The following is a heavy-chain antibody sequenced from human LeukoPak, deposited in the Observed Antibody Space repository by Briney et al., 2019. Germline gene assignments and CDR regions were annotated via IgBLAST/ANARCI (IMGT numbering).Heavy chain of an antibody. CDR2: IYYSGST. Sequence: PSETLSLTCTVSGGSISSSSYYWGWIRQPPGKGLEWIGSIYYSGSTYYNPSLKSRVTISVDTSKNQFSLKLSSVTAADTAVYYCARHAFYGDYAGYWGQGTLVTVSS. CDR3: ARHAFYGDYAGY. CDR1: GGSISSSSYY. J-gene: IGHJ4*02. D-gene: IGHD4-17*01. V-gene: IGHV4-39*01.